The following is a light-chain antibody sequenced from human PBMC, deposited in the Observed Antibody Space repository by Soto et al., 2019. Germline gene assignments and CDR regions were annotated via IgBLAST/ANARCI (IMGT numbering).Light chain of an antibody. Sequence: EIVLTQSPGTLSLSPGERATLSCRASQSVSSGYLAWYQQKPGQASRLLIYGASSRAAGIPDRFSGSGSGTDFTLTISRLEPEDFAVYYCQQYGNSPQTFGQGTKVEIK. CDR2: GAS. J-gene: IGKJ1*01. CDR1: QSVSSGY. V-gene: IGKV3-20*01. CDR3: QQYGNSPQT.